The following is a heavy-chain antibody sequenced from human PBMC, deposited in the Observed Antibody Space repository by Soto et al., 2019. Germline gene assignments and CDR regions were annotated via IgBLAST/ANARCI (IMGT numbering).Heavy chain of an antibody. D-gene: IGHD3-22*01. V-gene: IGHV1-69*06. J-gene: IGHJ4*02. CDR1: GGTFSSYA. CDR2: IIPIFGTA. CDR3: ARVYYDSSGYYLHLDY. Sequence: ASVKVSCKASGGTFSSYAISWVRQAPGQGLEWMGGIIPIFGTANYAQKFQGRVTITADKSTSTAYMELSSLRSEDTAVYYCARVYYDSSGYYLHLDYWGQGTLVTVSS.